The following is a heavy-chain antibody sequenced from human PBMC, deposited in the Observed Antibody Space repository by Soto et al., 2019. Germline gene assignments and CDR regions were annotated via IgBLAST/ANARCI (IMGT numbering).Heavy chain of an antibody. D-gene: IGHD3-10*01. V-gene: IGHV1-18*01. J-gene: IGHJ4*02. CDR1: GYTFTNYS. CDR3: ARACFGDFVYSFDY. CDR2: ISAYNGNT. Sequence: QVQLVQSGAEVKKPGASVKVSCKASGYTFTNYSISWVRQAPGQGLEWMGWISAYNGNTNYAQKLQCRVTMTTDTSTSSASMELRSLRSDETAVYYCARACFGDFVYSFDYWGQGSLVTVSS.